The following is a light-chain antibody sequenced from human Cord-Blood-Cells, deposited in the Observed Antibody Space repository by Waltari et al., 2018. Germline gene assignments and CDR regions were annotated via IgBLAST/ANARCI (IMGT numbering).Light chain of an antibody. CDR1: SSDVGGYNY. CDR2: DVS. V-gene: IGLV2-14*01. J-gene: IGLJ2*01. CDR3: SSYTSSSTLV. Sequence: QSALTQPASVSGSPGQSITIPCTGTSSDVGGYNYAYWYQQHTGKAPKLMIYDVSNRPSVVSKRFSGSKSGNTASLTISGLQAEDEADYYCSSYTSSSTLVFGGGTKLTVL.